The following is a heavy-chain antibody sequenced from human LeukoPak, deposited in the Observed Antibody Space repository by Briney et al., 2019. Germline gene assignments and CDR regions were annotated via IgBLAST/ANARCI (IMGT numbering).Heavy chain of an antibody. J-gene: IGHJ6*03. Sequence: SETLSLTCTVSGGSISSYYWNWIRQPPGKGLEWIGYIYYSGSTNYNPSLKSRVTISVDTSKNQFSLKLSSVTAADTAVYYCARGLYSSSYLRDYYYYYMDVWGKGTTVTVSS. V-gene: IGHV4-59*01. D-gene: IGHD6-6*01. CDR1: GGSISSYY. CDR2: IYYSGST. CDR3: ARGLYSSSYLRDYYYYYMDV.